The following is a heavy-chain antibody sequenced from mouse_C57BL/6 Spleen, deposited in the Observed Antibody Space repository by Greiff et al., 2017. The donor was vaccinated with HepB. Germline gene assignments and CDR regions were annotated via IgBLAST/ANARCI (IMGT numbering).Heavy chain of an antibody. CDR2: IYPGSGST. Sequence: QVQLQQPGAELVKPGASVKMSCKASGYTFTSYWITWVKQRPGQGLEWIGDIYPGSGSTNYNEKFKGKATLTVDTSSSTAYMQLSSLTSEDSAVYYCARTGSSSAWFAYWGQGTLVTVSA. CDR3: ARTGSSSAWFAY. D-gene: IGHD1-1*01. V-gene: IGHV1-55*01. J-gene: IGHJ3*01. CDR1: GYTFTSYW.